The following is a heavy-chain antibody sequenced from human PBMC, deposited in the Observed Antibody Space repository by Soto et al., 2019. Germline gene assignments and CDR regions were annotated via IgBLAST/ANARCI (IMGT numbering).Heavy chain of an antibody. J-gene: IGHJ1*01. CDR1: GFTFSNAW. V-gene: IGHV3-15*01. D-gene: IGHD6-13*01. Sequence: GGSLRLSCAASGFTFSNAWMSWVRQAPGKGLEWVGRIKSKTDGGTTDYAAPVKGRFTISRDDSKNTLYLQMNSLKTEDTAVYYCTTSPIAAAGTEFFQHWGQGTLVTVSS. CDR2: IKSKTDGGTT. CDR3: TTSPIAAAGTEFFQH.